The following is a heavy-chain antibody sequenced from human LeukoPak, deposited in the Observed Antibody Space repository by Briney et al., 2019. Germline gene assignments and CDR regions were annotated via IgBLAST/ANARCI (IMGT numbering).Heavy chain of an antibody. Sequence: GGSLRLSCAASGFTFSSYWMHWVRQAPGKGRVWVSRINSDGSSTSYADSVKGRFTISRDNAKNTLYLQMNSLRAEDTAVYYCARVNPYYYDSSGYYYDYWGQGTLVTVSS. D-gene: IGHD3-22*01. CDR1: GFTFSSYW. J-gene: IGHJ4*02. V-gene: IGHV3-74*01. CDR3: ARVNPYYYDSSGYYYDY. CDR2: INSDGSST.